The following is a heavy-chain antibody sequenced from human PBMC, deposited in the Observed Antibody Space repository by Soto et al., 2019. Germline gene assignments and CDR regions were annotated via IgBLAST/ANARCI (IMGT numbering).Heavy chain of an antibody. CDR1: GGTFSSYT. CDR2: IIPILGIA. V-gene: IGHV1-69*02. J-gene: IGHJ4*02. Sequence: SVKVSCKASGGTFSSYTISWVRQAPGQGLEWMGRIIPILGIANYAQKFQGRVTITADKSTSTAYMELSSLRSEDTAVYYCARGGIQLWTRVGYFDYWGQGTLVTVSS. D-gene: IGHD5-18*01. CDR3: ARGGIQLWTRVGYFDY.